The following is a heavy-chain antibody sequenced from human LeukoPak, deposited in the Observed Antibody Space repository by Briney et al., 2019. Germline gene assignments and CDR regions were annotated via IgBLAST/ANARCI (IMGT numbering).Heavy chain of an antibody. CDR2: IYYSGST. CDR1: GGSISSSSYY. Sequence: SETLSLTCTVSGGSISSSSYYWGWIRQPPGKGLEWIGSIYYSGSTYYNPSLKSRVTISVDTSKNQFSLKLSSVTAADTAVYYCARGGRYCSGGSCYLIDYWGQGTLVTVSS. V-gene: IGHV4-39*07. J-gene: IGHJ4*02. CDR3: ARGGRYCSGGSCYLIDY. D-gene: IGHD2-15*01.